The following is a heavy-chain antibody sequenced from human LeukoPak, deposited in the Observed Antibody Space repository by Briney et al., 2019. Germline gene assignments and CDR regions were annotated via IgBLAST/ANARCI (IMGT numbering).Heavy chain of an antibody. CDR2: ISGSGGST. V-gene: IGHV3-23*01. CDR3: ASHYYDSSGYATHAFDI. Sequence: GGSLRLSCAASGFTYSSYAMSWVRQAPGKGLEWVSAISGSGGSTYYADSVKGRFTISRDNSKNTLYLRMNSLRAEDTAVYYCASHYYDSSGYATHAFDIWGQGTMVTVSS. D-gene: IGHD3-22*01. J-gene: IGHJ3*02. CDR1: GFTYSSYA.